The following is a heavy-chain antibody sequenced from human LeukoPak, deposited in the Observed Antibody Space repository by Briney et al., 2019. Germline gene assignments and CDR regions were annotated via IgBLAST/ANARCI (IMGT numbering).Heavy chain of an antibody. Sequence: SETLSLTCTVSGGTISSYYWNWIRQPPGKGLEWIGYIYYSGSTSYSPSLKSRVTISVDTPKNQFSLKLSSVTAADTAVYYCARDHQRGYAFGIWGQGTMVTVSS. V-gene: IGHV4-59*01. J-gene: IGHJ3*02. CDR3: ARDHQRGYAFGI. CDR1: GGTISSYY. CDR2: IYYSGST. D-gene: IGHD3-10*01.